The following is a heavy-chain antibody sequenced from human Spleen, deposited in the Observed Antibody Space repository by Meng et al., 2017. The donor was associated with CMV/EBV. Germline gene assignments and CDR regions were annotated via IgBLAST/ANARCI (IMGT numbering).Heavy chain of an antibody. V-gene: IGHV3-48*04. J-gene: IGHJ6*02. Sequence: GESLKISCAASGFNFNIYSMNWVRQAPGKGLEWVSHISGGTTYSMYYADSVKGRFTISRDNAKNSLYLQINSLRVEDTAVYYCARDLRHYHYGMDVWGQGTTVTVSS. CDR2: ISGGTTYSM. CDR3: ARDLRHYHYGMDV. D-gene: IGHD6-6*01. CDR1: GFNFNIYS.